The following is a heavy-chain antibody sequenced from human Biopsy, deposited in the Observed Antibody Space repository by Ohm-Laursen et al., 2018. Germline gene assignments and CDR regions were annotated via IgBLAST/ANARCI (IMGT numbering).Heavy chain of an antibody. D-gene: IGHD2-8*01. CDR2: IYYTGTT. Sequence: GTLSLTCTVSGGSTSSYYWNWIRQPPGKGLEWIGFIYYTGTTNYNPSLKSRLTLSVDTSRNQFSLRLNSVTAADTAVYYCARDPLNGHKHFDYWGQGSLVTVSS. CDR1: GGSTSSYY. V-gene: IGHV4-59*01. CDR3: ARDPLNGHKHFDY. J-gene: IGHJ4*02.